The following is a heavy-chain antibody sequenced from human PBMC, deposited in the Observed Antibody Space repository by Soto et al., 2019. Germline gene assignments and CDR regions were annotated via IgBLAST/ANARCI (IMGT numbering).Heavy chain of an antibody. V-gene: IGHV5-51*01. CDR2: IYPGDSDT. CDR3: ARGDTAMVPHYYGMDV. D-gene: IGHD5-18*01. Sequence: GESLKISCKGSGYSFTSYWIGWVRQMPGKGLEWMGIIYPGDSDTRYSPSFQGQVTISADKSISTAYLQWSSLKASDTAMYYCARGDTAMVPHYYGMDVWGQGTTATVSS. J-gene: IGHJ6*02. CDR1: GYSFTSYW.